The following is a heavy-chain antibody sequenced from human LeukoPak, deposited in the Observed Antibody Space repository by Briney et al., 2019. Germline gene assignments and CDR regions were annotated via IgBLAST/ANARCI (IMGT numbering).Heavy chain of an antibody. CDR2: ISGSGGST. Sequence: GGSLRLSCAASGFTFSSYAMSWVRQAPGNGLEWVSAISGSGGSTYYADSVKGRFTISRDNSKNTLYLQMNSLRAEDTAVYYCAGGEKWLVSDYWGQGTLVTVSS. D-gene: IGHD6-19*01. V-gene: IGHV3-23*01. CDR1: GFTFSSYA. CDR3: AGGEKWLVSDY. J-gene: IGHJ4*02.